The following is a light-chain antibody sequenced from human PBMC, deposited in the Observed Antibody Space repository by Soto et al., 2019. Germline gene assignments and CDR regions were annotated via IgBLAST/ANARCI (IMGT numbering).Light chain of an antibody. CDR3: SLYAGGNNVI. CDR2: EIT. J-gene: IGLJ2*01. CDR1: SSDVGSYIF. V-gene: IGLV2-8*01. Sequence: QSALTQPPSASGSPGQSVTISCAGTSSDVGSYIFVSWYQHHPGKAPKLLIYEITKRPPGVSDRFSGSKSGNTASLTVSGLQVEDDADYYCSLYAGGNNVIFGGGTKVTVL.